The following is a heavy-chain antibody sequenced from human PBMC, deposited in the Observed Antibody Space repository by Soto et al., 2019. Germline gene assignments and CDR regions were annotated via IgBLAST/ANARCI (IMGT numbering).Heavy chain of an antibody. J-gene: IGHJ4*02. V-gene: IGHV1-69*01. D-gene: IGHD1-26*01. Sequence: QVQLVQSGAEVKKPGSSVKVSCKASGGTFSTYAITWGRQAPGQGLEWLGGIIPIFGTPDYARKFQGRVTITAAESTSTVFIELSSLTSEDTAVYYCARGVGADYVDYWGQGTLVTVSS. CDR3: ARGVGADYVDY. CDR2: IIPIFGTP. CDR1: GGTFSTYA.